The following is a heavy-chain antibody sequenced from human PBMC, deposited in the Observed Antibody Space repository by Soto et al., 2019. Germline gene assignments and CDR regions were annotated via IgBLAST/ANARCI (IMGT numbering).Heavy chain of an antibody. CDR2: IIPIFGTA. Sequence: QVQLVQSGAEVKKPGSSVKVSCKASGGTFSSYAISWVRQAPGQGLEWMGGIIPIFGTANYAQKFQGRVTITADESXXTAYMELSSLRSEDTAVYYCARDSRADTAMPDFDYWGQGTLVTVSS. J-gene: IGHJ4*02. CDR1: GGTFSSYA. CDR3: ARDSRADTAMPDFDY. D-gene: IGHD5-18*01. V-gene: IGHV1-69*12.